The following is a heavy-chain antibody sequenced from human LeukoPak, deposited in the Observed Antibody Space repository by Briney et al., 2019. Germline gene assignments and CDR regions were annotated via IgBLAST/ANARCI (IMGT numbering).Heavy chain of an antibody. D-gene: IGHD2-8*01. Sequence: GASVKVSCKASGYTFTSYYMHWVRQAPGQGLEWMGIINPSGGSTSYAQKFQGRVTMTTDTSTSTAYMELRSLRSDDTAVYYCAREYLNGVVDYWGQGTLVTVSS. CDR2: INPSGGST. V-gene: IGHV1-46*01. J-gene: IGHJ4*02. CDR1: GYTFTSYY. CDR3: AREYLNGVVDY.